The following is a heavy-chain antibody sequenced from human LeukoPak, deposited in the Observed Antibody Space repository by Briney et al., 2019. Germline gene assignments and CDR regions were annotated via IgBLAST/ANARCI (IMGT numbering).Heavy chain of an antibody. V-gene: IGHV4-61*02. CDR1: GGSISSGSYY. J-gene: IGHJ6*03. CDR2: IYTSGST. CDR3: ARGPTVRSGYYGFPWGYYYYYMDV. D-gene: IGHD3-22*01. Sequence: SETLSLTCTVSGGSISSGSYYWSWIRQPAGKGLEWIGRIYTSGSTNYNPSLKSRVTISVDTSKNQFSLKLSSVTAADTAVYYCARGPTVRSGYYGFPWGYYYYYMDVWGKGTTVTISS.